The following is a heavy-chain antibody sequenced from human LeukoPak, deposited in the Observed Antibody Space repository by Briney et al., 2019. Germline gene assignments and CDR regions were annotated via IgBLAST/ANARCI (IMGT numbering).Heavy chain of an antibody. Sequence: ASVKVSCKASGYTFTSYAMHWVRQAPGQRLEWMGWINAGNGNTKYSQKLQGRVTMTTDTSTSTAYMELRSLRSDDTAVYYCARDLRWTLDPAAMTLDYWGQGTLVTVSS. CDR3: ARDLRWTLDPAAMTLDY. D-gene: IGHD2-2*01. J-gene: IGHJ4*02. CDR2: INAGNGNT. V-gene: IGHV1-3*01. CDR1: GYTFTSYA.